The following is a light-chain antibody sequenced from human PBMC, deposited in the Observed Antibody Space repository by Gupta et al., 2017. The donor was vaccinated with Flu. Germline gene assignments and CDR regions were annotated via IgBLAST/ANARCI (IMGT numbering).Light chain of an antibody. J-gene: IGLJ3*02. V-gene: IGLV1-44*01. CDR2: SNS. Sequence: SVLTQPPSASGTPGQTVTISCSGSSSNIGSNTVNWYQQVPGAAPKLLIHSNSQRPSGVPDRFSGSKSGASAPLAISGLQSEDEADYYCATWDDSLNGWVFGGGTKLTVL. CDR3: ATWDDSLNGWV. CDR1: SSNIGSNT.